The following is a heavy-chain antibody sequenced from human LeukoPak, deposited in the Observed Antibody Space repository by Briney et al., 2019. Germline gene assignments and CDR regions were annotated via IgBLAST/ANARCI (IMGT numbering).Heavy chain of an antibody. D-gene: IGHD5-12*01. J-gene: IGHJ4*02. V-gene: IGHV3-23*01. CDR3: AKTKIVATFFDY. CDR2: ISDSGDST. Sequence: GGSLRLSCAASGFTFSNYAMSWVRQAPGKGLEWVSGISDSGDSTYYADSVKGRFTISRDNSKNTLYLQMNSLRAKDTAIYYCAKTKIVATFFDYWGQGTLVTVSS. CDR1: GFTFSNYA.